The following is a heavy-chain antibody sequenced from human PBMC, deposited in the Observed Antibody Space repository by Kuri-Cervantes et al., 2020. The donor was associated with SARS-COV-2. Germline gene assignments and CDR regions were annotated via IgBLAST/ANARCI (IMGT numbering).Heavy chain of an antibody. Sequence: GGSLRLSCAASGFTFSDYGMNWVRQAPGKGLEWVAFISYDGSNKYYADSVKGRFTISRDNSKNTLYLQVNNVRAEDTAVYYCTKDWWCSNLTPESFHHWGQGTLVTVSS. CDR1: GFTFSDYG. J-gene: IGHJ1*01. D-gene: IGHD2-8*02. CDR2: ISYDGSNK. CDR3: TKDWWCSNLTPESFHH. V-gene: IGHV3-30*02.